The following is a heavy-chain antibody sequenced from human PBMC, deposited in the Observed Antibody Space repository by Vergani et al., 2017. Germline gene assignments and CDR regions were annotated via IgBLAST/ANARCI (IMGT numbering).Heavy chain of an antibody. CDR3: AKHFRGWGIDY. V-gene: IGHV3-30*02. D-gene: IGHD3-16*01. J-gene: IGHJ4*02. CDR2: IQFDGSNQ. CDR1: GFTLSNYD. Sequence: QVQLVESGGGVVQRGGSLRLSCATSGFTLSNYDMQWIRQGQGKGLEFVAFIQFDGSNQYYADSVKGRFPLSRDFSKNTLYLQMNSLRTDDTATYYCAKHFRGWGIDYWGQGTQVIVSS.